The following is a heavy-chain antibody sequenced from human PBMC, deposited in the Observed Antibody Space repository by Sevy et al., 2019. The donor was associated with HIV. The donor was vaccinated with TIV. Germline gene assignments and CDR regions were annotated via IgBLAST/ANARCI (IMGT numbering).Heavy chain of an antibody. CDR1: GFTFSSYG. D-gene: IGHD4-17*01. CDR2: IWFDGSNT. V-gene: IGHV3-33*01. CDR3: ARDLEFYDYGDYGPAFMPDY. Sequence: GGSLRLSCAASGFTFSSYGMHWVRQAPGKGLEWVALIWFDGSNTYYSDSVKGRFTISRGIAKNTLHLKMNSLRAEDTAVYYCARDLEFYDYGDYGPAFMPDYWGQGTLVTVSS. J-gene: IGHJ4*02.